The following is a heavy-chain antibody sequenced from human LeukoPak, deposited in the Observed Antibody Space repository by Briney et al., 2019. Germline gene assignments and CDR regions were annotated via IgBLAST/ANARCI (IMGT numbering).Heavy chain of an antibody. V-gene: IGHV3-66*01. CDR3: ASGRLSGKGFDY. CDR1: GFTVTTNY. Sequence: GGSLRLSCAASGFTVTTNYISWVRQAPGKGLDWVSVIHSGGDSDYADSVKGRFIISRDNSKNTVYLQMNSLRGEDTALYYCASGRLSGKGFDYWGREAWSPSPQ. J-gene: IGHJ4*02. CDR2: IHSGGDS. D-gene: IGHD1-26*01.